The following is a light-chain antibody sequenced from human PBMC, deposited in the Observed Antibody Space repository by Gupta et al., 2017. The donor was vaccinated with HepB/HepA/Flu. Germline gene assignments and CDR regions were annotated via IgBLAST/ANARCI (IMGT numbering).Light chain of an antibody. Sequence: SYELTQPPSVSVSPGQTASITCSGDKLGDKYACWYQQKPGQSPVLVIYQDSKRPSGIPERFSGSNSGNTATLTISGTQAMDEADYYCQAWDSSTSWVFGTGTKVTVI. CDR2: QDS. J-gene: IGLJ1*01. CDR3: QAWDSSTSWV. V-gene: IGLV3-1*01. CDR1: KLGDKY.